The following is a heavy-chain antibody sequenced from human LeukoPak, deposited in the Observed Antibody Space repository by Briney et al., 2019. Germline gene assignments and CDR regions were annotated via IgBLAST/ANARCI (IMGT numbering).Heavy chain of an antibody. V-gene: IGHV1-2*02. CDR1: GYTFTGYY. CDR3: ARGLEPRYYYGMDV. Sequence: ASVKVSCEASGYTFTGYYMHWVRQAPGQGLEWMGWINPNSGGTNYAQKFQGRVTMTRDTSISTAYMELSRLRSDDTAVYYCARGLEPRYYYGMDVWGQGTTVTVSS. CDR2: INPNSGGT. J-gene: IGHJ6*02.